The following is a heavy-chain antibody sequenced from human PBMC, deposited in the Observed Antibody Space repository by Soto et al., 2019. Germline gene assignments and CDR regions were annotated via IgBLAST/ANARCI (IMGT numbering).Heavy chain of an antibody. Sequence: QVQLVESGGGVVQPGRSLRLSCAASGFTFSSYGMHWVRQAPGKGLEWVAVISYDGSNKYYADSVKGRFTISRDNSKNTLYLQMNSLRAEDTAVYYCAKDIWIGSRYYYYGMDVWGQVTTVTVSS. CDR3: AKDIWIGSRYYYYGMDV. CDR1: GFTFSSYG. CDR2: ISYDGSNK. V-gene: IGHV3-30*18. J-gene: IGHJ6*02. D-gene: IGHD2-15*01.